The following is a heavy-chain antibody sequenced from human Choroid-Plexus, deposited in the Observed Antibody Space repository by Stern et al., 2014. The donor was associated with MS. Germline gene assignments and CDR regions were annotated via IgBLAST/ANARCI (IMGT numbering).Heavy chain of an antibody. CDR3: AKDRQYLTYFFDH. V-gene: IGHV3-30*18. Sequence: VQLVESGGGVVQPGRPLRLSCVASGFTFGSCAMHWVRQAPGKGLEWVAGVSYAGSNKYYADSVKGRCTISRDNSQNTLYMQMSSLRPEDTAVYYCAKDRQYLTYFFDHWGQGSLVTVSS. J-gene: IGHJ5*02. CDR2: VSYAGSNK. D-gene: IGHD2/OR15-2a*01. CDR1: GFTFGSCA.